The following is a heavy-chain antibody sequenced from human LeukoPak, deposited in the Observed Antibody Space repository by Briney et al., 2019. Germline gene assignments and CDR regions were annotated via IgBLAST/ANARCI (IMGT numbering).Heavy chain of an antibody. V-gene: IGHV3-7*03. D-gene: IGHD3-10*01. CDR3: AKAGGRGSGSYWWSFDY. Sequence: GGSLRLSCVASGFTFSNYWMHWVRQAPGKGLEWVANIKEDGSEKYFLDSVKGRFTISRDTSKNAVYLQMNSLRAEDTALYYCAKAGGRGSGSYWWSFDYWGQGTLVTVSS. J-gene: IGHJ4*02. CDR1: GFTFSNYW. CDR2: IKEDGSEK.